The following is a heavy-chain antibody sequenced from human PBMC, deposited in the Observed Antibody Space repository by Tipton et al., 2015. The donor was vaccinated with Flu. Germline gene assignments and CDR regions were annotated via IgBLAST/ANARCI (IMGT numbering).Heavy chain of an antibody. CDR1: GGSMSSFY. CDR3: ARDLWNDRRAYYYYGVDV. Sequence: TLSLTCTVSGGSMSSFYWGWVRQPPGKGLEWIGSIYYSGTTYYNPSLKSRVTISVDSSKTEFSLTLASLTAADTAVYYCARDLWNDRRAYYYYGVDVWGQGTTVTVSS. J-gene: IGHJ6*02. D-gene: IGHD1-1*01. V-gene: IGHV4-39*07. CDR2: IYYSGTT.